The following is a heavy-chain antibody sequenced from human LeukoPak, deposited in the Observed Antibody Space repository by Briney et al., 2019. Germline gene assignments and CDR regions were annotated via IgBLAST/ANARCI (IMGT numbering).Heavy chain of an antibody. V-gene: IGHV3-53*01. CDR2: IYSGGST. CDR3: ARDNGIVGGFDY. J-gene: IGHJ4*02. CDR1: GFTVSSNY. D-gene: IGHD1-26*01. Sequence: GGSLRLSCAASGFTVSSNYMSWVRQAPGKGLEWVSVIYSGGSTYYADSVKGRFAISRDNSKNTLYLQMNSLRAEDTAVYYCARDNGIVGGFDYWGQGTLVTVSS.